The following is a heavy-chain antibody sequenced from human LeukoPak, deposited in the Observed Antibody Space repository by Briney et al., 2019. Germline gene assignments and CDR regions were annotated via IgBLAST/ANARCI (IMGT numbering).Heavy chain of an antibody. D-gene: IGHD2-21*02. CDR1: GFTFSSYG. J-gene: IGHJ4*02. CDR3: AKRAQEVTGLVYFDY. CDR2: ISYDGSNK. V-gene: IGHV3-30*18. Sequence: GRSLRLSCAASGFTFSSYGMHWVRQAPGKGLEWVAVISYDGSNKYYADSVKGRFTISRDNSKNTPYLQMNSLRAEDTAVYYCAKRAQEVTGLVYFDYWGQGTLVTVSS.